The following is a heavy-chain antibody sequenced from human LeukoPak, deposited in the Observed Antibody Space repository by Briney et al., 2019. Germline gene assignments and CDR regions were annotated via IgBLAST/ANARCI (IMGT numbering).Heavy chain of an antibody. CDR1: GFTFNNYA. CDR2: TVGSRPDT. D-gene: IGHD2-2*01. CDR3: ARSGYSSTWYLQNFELDY. J-gene: IGHJ4*02. V-gene: IGHV3-23*01. Sequence: GGSLRLSCAASGFTFNNYALSWVRQTPGKGLEGVSATVGSRPDTYHADSVKGRFTVSRDNSRNTLYLQMNSLRAEDTAVYFCARSGYSSTWYLQNFELDYWGQGTLVTVSS.